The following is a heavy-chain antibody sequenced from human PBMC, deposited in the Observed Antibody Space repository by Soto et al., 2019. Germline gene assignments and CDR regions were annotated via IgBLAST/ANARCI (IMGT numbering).Heavy chain of an antibody. Sequence: GGSLRLSCAASGFTFSSYAMSWVRQAPGKGLEWVSGISSDGSSTYYADSVKGRFTISRDNSKNTLYLQMNSLRAEDTAVYYCVRGEGGWEPYWGQGTLVTVSS. CDR3: VRGEGGWEPY. CDR2: ISSDGSST. D-gene: IGHD6-19*01. J-gene: IGHJ4*02. V-gene: IGHV3-23*01. CDR1: GFTFSSYA.